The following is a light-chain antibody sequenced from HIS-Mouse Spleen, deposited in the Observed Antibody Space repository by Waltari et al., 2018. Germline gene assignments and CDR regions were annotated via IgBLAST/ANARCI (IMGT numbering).Light chain of an antibody. J-gene: IGLJ3*02. CDR3: AAWDDSLSGPV. V-gene: IGLV1-47*01. CDR1: SSNIGSNY. CDR2: RNN. Sequence: QSVLTQPPSASGTPGQRVTISCSGSSSNIGSNYVYWYQQLPGTAPKLLIYRNNQRPAGVPDRFSGSTSGTSASLASSGLRSEDEADYYCAAWDDSLSGPVFGGGTKLTVL.